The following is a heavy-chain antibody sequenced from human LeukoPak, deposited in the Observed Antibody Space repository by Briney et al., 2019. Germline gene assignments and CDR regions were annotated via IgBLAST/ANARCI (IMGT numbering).Heavy chain of an antibody. V-gene: IGHV1-69*04. CDR3: AITPPAAAAGPYYYYMDV. CDR2: IIPILGIA. J-gene: IGHJ6*03. Sequence: ASVKVSCKASGGTFSSYAISWVRQAPGQGLEWMGRIIPILGIANYAQKFQGRVTITTDESTSTAYMELSSLRSEDTAVYYCAITPPAAAAGPYYYYMDVWGKGTTVTVSS. CDR1: GGTFSSYA. D-gene: IGHD6-13*01.